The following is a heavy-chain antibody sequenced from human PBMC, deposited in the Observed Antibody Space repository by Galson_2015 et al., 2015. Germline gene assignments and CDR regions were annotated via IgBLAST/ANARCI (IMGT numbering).Heavy chain of an antibody. CDR1: GFTFSNAW. D-gene: IGHD6-19*01. CDR2: IKSKTDGGTT. Sequence: SLRLSCAASGFTFSNAWMSWVRQAPGKGLEWVGRIKSKTDGGTTDYAAPVKGRFTISRDDSKNTLYLQMNSLKTEVTAVYYCTTEGAVAGRLYWGQGTLVTVSS. J-gene: IGHJ4*02. V-gene: IGHV3-15*01. CDR3: TTEGAVAGRLY.